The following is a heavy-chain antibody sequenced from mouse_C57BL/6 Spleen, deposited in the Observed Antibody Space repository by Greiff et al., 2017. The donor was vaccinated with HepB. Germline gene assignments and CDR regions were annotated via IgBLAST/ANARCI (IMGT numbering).Heavy chain of an antibody. D-gene: IGHD1-1*01. J-gene: IGHJ1*03. CDR3: ARSITTVGNWYFDV. CDR2: IDPSDSYT. CDR1: GYTFTSYW. Sequence: QVQLQQPGAELVMPGASVKLSCKASGYTFTSYWMHWVKQRPGQGLEWIGEIDPSDSYTNYNQKFKGKSTLTVDKSSSTAYMQLRSLTSEDSAVYYCARSITTVGNWYFDVWGTGTTVTVSS. V-gene: IGHV1-69*01.